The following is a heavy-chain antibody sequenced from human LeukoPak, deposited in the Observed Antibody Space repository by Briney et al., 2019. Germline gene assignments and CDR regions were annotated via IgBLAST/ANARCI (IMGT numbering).Heavy chain of an antibody. Sequence: PGGSLRLSCAASGFTFSSYSMNWVRQAPGKGLEWVSSISSSSYIYYADSVKGRFTISRDNAENSLYLQMNSLRAEDTAVYYCARDSSGWFYYMDVWGKGTTVTVSS. CDR2: ISSSSYI. V-gene: IGHV3-21*01. J-gene: IGHJ6*03. CDR1: GFTFSSYS. D-gene: IGHD6-19*01. CDR3: ARDSSGWFYYMDV.